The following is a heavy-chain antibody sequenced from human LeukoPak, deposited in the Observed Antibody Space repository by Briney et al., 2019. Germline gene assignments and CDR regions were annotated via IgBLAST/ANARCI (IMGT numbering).Heavy chain of an antibody. V-gene: IGHV3-23*01. D-gene: IGHD1-26*01. J-gene: IGHJ6*03. Sequence: GESLRLSCAASGFSFTTYWMSWVRQAPGKGLEWVSAITGSGGSTFYADSVKGRFTISRDNSKNTLYLQMNSLRAEDTAVYYCARARGATYYYYYMDVWGKGTTVTVSS. CDR2: ITGSGGST. CDR1: GFSFTTYW. CDR3: ARARGATYYYYYMDV.